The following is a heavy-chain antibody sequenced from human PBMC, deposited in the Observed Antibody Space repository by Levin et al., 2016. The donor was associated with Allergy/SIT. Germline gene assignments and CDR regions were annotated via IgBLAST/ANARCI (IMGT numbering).Heavy chain of an antibody. D-gene: IGHD2-2*01. CDR1: GGSFSGYY. V-gene: IGHV4-34*01. J-gene: IGHJ5*02. Sequence: SETLSLTCAVYGGSFSGYYWSWIRQPPGKGLEWIGEINHSGSTNYNPSLKSRVTISVDTSKNQFSLKLNSVTAADTAVYYCARSPEYQLLSGQGVPSNWFDPWGQGTLVTVSS. CDR3: ARSPEYQLLSGQGVPSNWFDP. CDR2: INHSGST.